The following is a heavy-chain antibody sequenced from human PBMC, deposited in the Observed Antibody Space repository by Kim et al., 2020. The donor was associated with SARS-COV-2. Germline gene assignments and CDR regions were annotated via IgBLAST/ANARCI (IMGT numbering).Heavy chain of an antibody. D-gene: IGHD6-13*01. CDR3: ARGRDSSSWYVGVYYYYGMDV. V-gene: IGHV1-69*13. CDR1: GGTFSSYA. J-gene: IGHJ6*02. CDR2: IIPIFGTA. Sequence: SVKVSCKASGGTFSSYAISWVRQAPGQGLEWMGGIIPIFGTANYAQKFQGRVTITADESTSTAYMELSSLRSEDTAVYYCARGRDSSSWYVGVYYYYGMDVWGQGTTVTVSS.